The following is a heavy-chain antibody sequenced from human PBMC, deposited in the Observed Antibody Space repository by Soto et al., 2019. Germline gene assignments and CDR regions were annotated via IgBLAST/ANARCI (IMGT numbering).Heavy chain of an antibody. CDR1: GGSFSTYY. V-gene: IGHV4-34*01. Sequence: SETLSLTCAVNGGSFSTYYWSWIRQPPGRGLEWVGEINHSGSTNYNPALKSRVTISVDTSKSQFSLKLSSVTAADTAVYYCAKDSGYNYGYFRWFDPWGQGTLVTVSS. CDR2: INHSGST. J-gene: IGHJ5*02. D-gene: IGHD5-18*01. CDR3: AKDSGYNYGYFRWFDP.